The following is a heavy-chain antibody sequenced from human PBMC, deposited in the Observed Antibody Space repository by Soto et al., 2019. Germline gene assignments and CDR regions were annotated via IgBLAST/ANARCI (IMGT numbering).Heavy chain of an antibody. CDR3: ARDPYHVLMVNAPNLYCMHV. CDR2: ISTYNGNT. D-gene: IGHD2-8*01. CDR1: GYTFTTYD. Sequence: ASVKVSCKASGYTFTTYDISWVRQAPGQGLEWMGRISTYNGNTNYPQSLQGRLTLTTDTSTTTAYMELRSLRSDDTAVYYCARDPYHVLMVNAPNLYCMHVWGQGTTVTVSS. V-gene: IGHV1-18*01. J-gene: IGHJ6*02.